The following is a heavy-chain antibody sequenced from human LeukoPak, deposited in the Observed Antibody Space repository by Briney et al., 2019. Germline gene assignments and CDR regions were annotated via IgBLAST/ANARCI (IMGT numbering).Heavy chain of an antibody. J-gene: IGHJ6*02. CDR2: ISSSSSYI. Sequence: GGSLRLSCAASGFTFSSYSMNWVRQAPGKGLEWVSSISSSSSYIYYADSVKGRFTISRDNANNSLYLQMNSLRAEDTAAYYCARSDYDYYYGMDVWGQGTTVTVSS. CDR3: ARSDYDYYYGMDV. CDR1: GFTFSSYS. V-gene: IGHV3-21*01.